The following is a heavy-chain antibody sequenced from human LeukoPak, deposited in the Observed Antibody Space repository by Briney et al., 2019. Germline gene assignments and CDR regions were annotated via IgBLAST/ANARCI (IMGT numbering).Heavy chain of an antibody. CDR1: GFTFSSYS. Sequence: GGSLRLSCAASGFTFSSYSMNWVRQAPGKGLEWVSSISSSSSYIYYADSVKGRFTISRDNAKNSLYLQMNSLRAEDTAVYYCARDRDYGESAEAYYYYYYMDVWGKGTTVTVSS. CDR2: ISSSSSYI. V-gene: IGHV3-21*01. J-gene: IGHJ6*03. CDR3: ARDRDYGESAEAYYYYYYMDV. D-gene: IGHD4-17*01.